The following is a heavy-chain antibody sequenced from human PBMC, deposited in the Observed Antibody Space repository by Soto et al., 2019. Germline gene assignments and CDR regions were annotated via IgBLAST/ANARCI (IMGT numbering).Heavy chain of an antibody. CDR3: AKETGYSYGFQPNALDV. Sequence: LRLSCAGSGFTFSRYAMNWVRLAPGKGLEWVSIISSRGDRTSYAESVKGRFTISRDDSKNTLFLHMNSLGAEDTAVYYCAKETGYSYGFQPNALDVWGQGTTVTVSS. J-gene: IGHJ6*02. CDR1: GFTFSRYA. D-gene: IGHD5-18*01. V-gene: IGHV3-23*01. CDR2: ISSRGDRT.